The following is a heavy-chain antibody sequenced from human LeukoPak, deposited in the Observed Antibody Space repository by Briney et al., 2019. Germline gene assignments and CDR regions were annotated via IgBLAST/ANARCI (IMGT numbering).Heavy chain of an antibody. CDR3: ARERKNYYGSGREFDY. V-gene: IGHV4-34*01. D-gene: IGHD3-10*01. Sequence: SETLSLTCAVYGGSFSGYYWSWIRQPPGKGLEWIGEINHSGSTNYNPSLKSRVAISVDTSKNQFSLKLSSVTAADTAVYYCARERKNYYGSGREFDYWGQGTLVTVSS. CDR2: INHSGST. CDR1: GGSFSGYY. J-gene: IGHJ4*02.